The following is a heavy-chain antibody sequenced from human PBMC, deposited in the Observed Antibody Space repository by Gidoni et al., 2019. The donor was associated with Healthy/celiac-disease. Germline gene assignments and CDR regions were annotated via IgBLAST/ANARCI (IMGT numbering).Heavy chain of an antibody. J-gene: IGHJ4*02. V-gene: IGHV3-23*01. Sequence: EVQLLESGGGLVQPGGSLRLSCAASGFPFSSYAMSWVRQAPGKGLEWVSAISGSGGSTYYADAVKGRFTISRYNSKNTLYLQMNSLRAEDTAVYYCAKDILRYFGQSATDDFDYWGQGTLVTVSS. D-gene: IGHD3-9*01. CDR3: AKDILRYFGQSATDDFDY. CDR2: ISGSGGST. CDR1: GFPFSSYA.